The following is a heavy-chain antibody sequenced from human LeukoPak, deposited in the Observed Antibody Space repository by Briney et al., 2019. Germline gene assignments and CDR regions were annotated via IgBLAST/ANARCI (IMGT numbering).Heavy chain of an antibody. D-gene: IGHD4-23*01. J-gene: IGHJ4*02. Sequence: SETLSLTCTVSGGSISSYYWSWIRQPPGKGLEWIGNIYYSGSTNYNPSLKSRVTISVDTSKNQFSLKLSSVTAADTAVYYCARHIGSIYGGNGFDYWGQGTLVTVSS. V-gene: IGHV4-59*08. CDR1: GGSISSYY. CDR2: IYYSGST. CDR3: ARHIGSIYGGNGFDY.